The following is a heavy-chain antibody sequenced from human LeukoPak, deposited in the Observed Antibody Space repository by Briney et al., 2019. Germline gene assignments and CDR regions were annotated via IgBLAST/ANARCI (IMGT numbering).Heavy chain of an antibody. J-gene: IGHJ4*02. CDR1: AGSITGYY. D-gene: IGHD3-9*01. V-gene: IGHV4-59*01. CDR2: IYDSGST. CDR3: TKGGRRDILTY. Sequence: SETLSLTCTVSAGSITGYYWTWIRPPAGKGLEWIGYIYDSGSTNYNPSLKSRVTISVDTSKNQFSLKLTSVTAADTAVYYCTKGGRRDILTYWGQGILVTVSP.